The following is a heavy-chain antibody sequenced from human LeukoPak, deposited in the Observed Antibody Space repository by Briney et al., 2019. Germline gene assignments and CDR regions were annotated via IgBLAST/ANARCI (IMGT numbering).Heavy chain of an antibody. J-gene: IGHJ5*02. CDR3: ARVTAAPTGYNWFDP. CDR1: GGTLSSYG. CDR2: IIPILGSA. Sequence: SVKVSCKASGGTLSSYGISWVRQAPGQGLEWMGRIIPILGSANYAQKFQGRVTITADTTTRTVYMEVSSLRSEDTAVYYCARVTAAPTGYNWFDPWGQGTLVTVSS. V-gene: IGHV1-69*04. D-gene: IGHD1-1*01.